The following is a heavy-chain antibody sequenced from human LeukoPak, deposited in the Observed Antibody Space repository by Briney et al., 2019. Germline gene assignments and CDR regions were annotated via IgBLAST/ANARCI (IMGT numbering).Heavy chain of an antibody. V-gene: IGHV4-59*10. CDR3: ARGGGDYVPFDY. CDR2: IYTSGST. D-gene: IGHD4-17*01. Sequence: SETLSLTCAVYGGSFRGYYWSWIRQPAGKGLERIGRIYTSGSTNYNPSLKSRVTMSVDTSKNQFSLKLSSVTAADTAVYYCARGGGDYVPFDYWGQGTLVTVSS. CDR1: GGSFRGYY. J-gene: IGHJ4*02.